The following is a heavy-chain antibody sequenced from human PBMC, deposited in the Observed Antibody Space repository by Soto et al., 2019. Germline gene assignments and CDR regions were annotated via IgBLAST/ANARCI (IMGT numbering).Heavy chain of an antibody. CDR3: ARGSSAAVLRFLFDP. D-gene: IGHD3-3*01. CDR1: GGSISSGGYY. J-gene: IGHJ5*02. CDR2: IYNSGST. V-gene: IGHV4-31*03. Sequence: SETLSLTCPVSGGSISSGGYYWSWIRQHPVKGLEWIGYIYNSGSTYYNPSLKSRVTISVYTSKNQFSLKLSSVTAADTAVYYCARGSSAAVLRFLFDPWGQGILVTVSS.